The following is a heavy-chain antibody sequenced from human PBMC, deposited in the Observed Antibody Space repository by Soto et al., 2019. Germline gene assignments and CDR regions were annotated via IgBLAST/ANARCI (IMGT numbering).Heavy chain of an antibody. J-gene: IGHJ6*02. Sequence: QLVESGGGSVQPARSLRLSCAPSGFTFSSYEMNWVRQAPGKGLEWVSYISVSGTMRFYADAVKGRFTISRDNTKKILYLQMNSLRAEDTALYYCATAGLTGTVWGQGTTVTVSS. V-gene: IGHV3-48*03. CDR3: ATAGLTGTV. D-gene: IGHD3-9*01. CDR2: ISVSGTMR. CDR1: GFTFSSYE.